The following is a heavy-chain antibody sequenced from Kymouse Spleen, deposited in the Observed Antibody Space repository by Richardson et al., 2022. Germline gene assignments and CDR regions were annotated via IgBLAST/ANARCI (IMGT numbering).Heavy chain of an antibody. Sequence: QVQLVESGGGVVQPGRSLRLSCAASGFTFSSYGMHWVRQAPGKGLEWVAVIWYDGSNKYYADSVKGRFTISRDNSKNTLYLQMNSLRAEDTAVYYCAREGNWNYSYWGQGTLVTVSS. CDR1: GFTFSSYG. CDR3: AREGNWNYSY. D-gene: IGHD1-7*01. CDR2: IWYDGSNK. J-gene: IGHJ4*02. V-gene: IGHV3-33*01.